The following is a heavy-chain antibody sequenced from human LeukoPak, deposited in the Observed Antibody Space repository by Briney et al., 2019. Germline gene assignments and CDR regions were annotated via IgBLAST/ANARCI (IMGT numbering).Heavy chain of an antibody. J-gene: IGHJ4*02. D-gene: IGHD6-13*01. CDR3: ARDRPLAAAVDY. CDR2: ISSSSSYT. V-gene: IGHV3-11*06. CDR1: GFTFSDYY. Sequence: GGSLRLSCAASGFTFSDYYGSWIRQAPGKGLEWVSYISSSSSYTNYADSVKGRFTISRDNAKNSLYLQMNSLRAEDTAVYYCARDRPLAAAVDYWGQGTLVTVSS.